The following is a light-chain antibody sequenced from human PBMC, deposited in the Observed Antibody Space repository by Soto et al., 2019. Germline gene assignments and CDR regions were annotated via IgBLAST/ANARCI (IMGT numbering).Light chain of an antibody. CDR2: DVS. CDR1: SSDVGGYNC. J-gene: IGLJ1*01. Sequence: QSVLTQPASVSGSPGQSITISCTGTSSDVGGYNCVSWYQQHPGKAPKLMIYDVSNRPSGVSNRFSGSKSGNTASLTISGLQAEDEADYYCSSYTSGSTLYVFGSGTKVTVL. V-gene: IGLV2-14*01. CDR3: SSYTSGSTLYV.